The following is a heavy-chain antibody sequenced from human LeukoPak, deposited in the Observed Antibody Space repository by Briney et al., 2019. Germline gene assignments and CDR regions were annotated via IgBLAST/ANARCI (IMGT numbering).Heavy chain of an antibody. CDR2: ISYDGSNK. CDR1: GYTFTGYY. Sequence: SCKASGYTFTGYYMHWVRQAPGKGLEWVAVISYDGSNKYYADSVKGRFTISRDNSKNTLYLQMNSLRAEDTAVYYCASQLIVVVVAATTDYWGQGTLVTVSS. D-gene: IGHD2-15*01. CDR3: ASQLIVVVVAATTDY. V-gene: IGHV3-30-3*01. J-gene: IGHJ4*02.